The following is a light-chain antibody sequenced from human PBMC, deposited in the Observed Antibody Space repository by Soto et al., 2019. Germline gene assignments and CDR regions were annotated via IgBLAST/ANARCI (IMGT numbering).Light chain of an antibody. V-gene: IGKV3-15*01. J-gene: IGKJ3*01. CDR2: DAS. CDR1: QNVTSR. Sequence: IVMTQSPATLSVSPGERAPLSCRASQNVTSRLAWYQQRPGQAPRLLIYDASTRATGIPARFSGSGSGTDFTLTISSLQSEDFAVYYCQQYNNWPRLFGPGTKVDIK. CDR3: QQYNNWPRL.